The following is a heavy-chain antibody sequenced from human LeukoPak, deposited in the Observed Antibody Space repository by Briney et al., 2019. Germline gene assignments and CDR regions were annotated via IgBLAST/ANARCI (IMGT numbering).Heavy chain of an antibody. CDR1: VSTFTKYS. V-gene: IGHV3-23*01. CDR3: AKRSRGLSGWYPFDY. Sequence: PGGSLRLSCAASVSTFTKYSMSWVRQAPGKGLEWVSSISESGFSTYYTDSVKGRFTISRDNSKNTLYLQINSLRAEDTALYYCAKRSRGLSGWYPFDYWGQGTLVTVSS. D-gene: IGHD6-19*01. J-gene: IGHJ4*02. CDR2: ISESGFST.